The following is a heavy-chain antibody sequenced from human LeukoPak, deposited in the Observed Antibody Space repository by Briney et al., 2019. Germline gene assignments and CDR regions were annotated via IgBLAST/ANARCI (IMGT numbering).Heavy chain of an antibody. D-gene: IGHD6-19*01. J-gene: IGHJ4*02. V-gene: IGHV3-48*03. CDR3: ARDRGSGWYVDY. CDR1: GFTFSSYE. Sequence: GGSLRLCCAASGFTFSSYEMNWVRQAPGKGLEWVSYISSSGSTIYYADSVKGRFTISRDNAKNSLYLQMNSLRAEDTAVYYCARDRGSGWYVDYWGQGTLVTVSS. CDR2: ISSSGSTI.